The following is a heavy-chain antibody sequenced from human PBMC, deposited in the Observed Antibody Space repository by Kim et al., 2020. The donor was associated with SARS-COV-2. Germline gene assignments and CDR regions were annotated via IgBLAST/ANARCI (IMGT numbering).Heavy chain of an antibody. V-gene: IGHV3-11*06. CDR3: ASPANPAAPYYYYGMDV. Sequence: VKGRFTISGDNAKNSLYLQMNSLRAEDTAVYYCASPANPAAPYYYYGMDVWGQGTTVTVSS. D-gene: IGHD6-13*01. J-gene: IGHJ6*02.